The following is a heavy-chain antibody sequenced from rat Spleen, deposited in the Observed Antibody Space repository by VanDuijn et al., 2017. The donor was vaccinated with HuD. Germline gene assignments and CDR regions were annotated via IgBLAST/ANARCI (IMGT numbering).Heavy chain of an antibody. J-gene: IGHJ2*01. CDR3: ARADVAGLSTDGI. Sequence: QVQLKESGPGLVQPSQTLSLTCTVSGFSLTSNGVIWVRQPPGKGLEWIGVIWGNGNTNYNSPLKSRLSISRDTSKSQIYLKMNSLQIEDTATYFCARADVAGLSTDGIWGQGIMVTVSS. CDR1: GFSLTSNG. V-gene: IGHV2-13*01. CDR2: IWGNGNT. D-gene: IGHD1-2*01.